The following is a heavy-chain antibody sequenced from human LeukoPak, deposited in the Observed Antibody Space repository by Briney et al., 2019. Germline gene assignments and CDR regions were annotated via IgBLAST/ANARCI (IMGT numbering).Heavy chain of an antibody. CDR2: IRYDGSNK. V-gene: IGHV3-30*02. J-gene: IGHJ4*02. D-gene: IGHD1-26*01. CDR1: GFTFSSYA. Sequence: QPGGSLRLSCAASGFTFSSYAMSWVRQAPGKGLEWVAFIRYDGSNKYYADSVKGRFTISRDNSKNTLYLQMNSLRAEDTAVYYCAKDEEGGSYPTVFDYWGQGTLVTVSS. CDR3: AKDEEGGSYPTVFDY.